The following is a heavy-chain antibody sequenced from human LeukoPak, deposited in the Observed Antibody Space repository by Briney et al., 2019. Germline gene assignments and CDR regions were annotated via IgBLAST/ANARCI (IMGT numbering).Heavy chain of an antibody. J-gene: IGHJ4*02. Sequence: GGSLRLSCAASGFTFSSYAVTWVRQAPGKGLEWVSAISGSGAGTYYADSVKGRFTISRDNSKNTLFMQMNSLRADDTAVYYCAKSKFPYDSDGWHGYFDFWGQGTLVTVSS. CDR1: GFTFSSYA. CDR3: AKSKFPYDSDGWHGYFDF. CDR2: ISGSGAGT. D-gene: IGHD3-22*01. V-gene: IGHV3-23*01.